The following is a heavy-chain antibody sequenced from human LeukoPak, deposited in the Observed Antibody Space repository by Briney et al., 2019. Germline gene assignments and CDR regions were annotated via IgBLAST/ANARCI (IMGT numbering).Heavy chain of an antibody. CDR1: GYSISSGYY. D-gene: IGHD4-17*01. CDR3: ARTQKTDDYGDYGVWRPRADYYYMDV. V-gene: IGHV4-38-2*02. J-gene: IGHJ6*03. CDR2: IYHSGST. Sequence: SETLSLTCTVSGYSISSGYYWGWIRQPPGKGLEWIGSIYHSGSTYYNPSLKSRVTISVDTSKNQFSLKLSSVTAADTAVYYCARTQKTDDYGDYGVWRPRADYYYMDVWGKGTTVTVSS.